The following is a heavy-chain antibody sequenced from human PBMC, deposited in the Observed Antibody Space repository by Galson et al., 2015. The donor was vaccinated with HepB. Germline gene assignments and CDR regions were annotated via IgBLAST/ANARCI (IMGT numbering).Heavy chain of an antibody. J-gene: IGHJ3*02. CDR2: IYSGGST. D-gene: IGHD6-19*01. CDR1: GFTVSSNY. Sequence: SLRLSCAASGFTVSSNYMSWVRQAPGKGLEWVSVIYSGGSTYYADSVKGRFTISRDNSKNTLYLQMNSMRAEDTAVYYCAAGIAVAGEGDAFDIWGQGTMVTVSS. V-gene: IGHV3-53*01. CDR3: AAGIAVAGEGDAFDI.